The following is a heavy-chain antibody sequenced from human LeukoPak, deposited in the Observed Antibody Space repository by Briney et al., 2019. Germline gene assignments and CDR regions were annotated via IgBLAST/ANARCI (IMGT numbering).Heavy chain of an antibody. D-gene: IGHD2-2*01. CDR2: INGAGGAT. V-gene: IGHV3-23*01. Sequence: GGSLRLSCAASGFTFSSYGMSWVRQAPGKGPEWVSAINGAGGATYYADSVKGRFTISRDNAKNSLYLQMNSLRAEDTAVYYCARVGCSSTSCTSPYSSSSDYWGQGTLVTVSS. J-gene: IGHJ4*02. CDR1: GFTFSSYG. CDR3: ARVGCSSTSCTSPYSSSSDY.